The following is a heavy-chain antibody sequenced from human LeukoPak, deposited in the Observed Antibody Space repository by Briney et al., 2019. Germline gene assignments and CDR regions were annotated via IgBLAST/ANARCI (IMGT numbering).Heavy chain of an antibody. Sequence: PGGSLRLSCTASGFTFSNYWMTWVRQAPGKGMEWVANIKQDGREKYYVDSVTGRFTISRDNAKNLLSLQMSSLSPEDTAVYYCARKAGKMFDYWGQGTLVTASS. CDR2: IKQDGREK. CDR3: ARKAGKMFDY. D-gene: IGHD6-19*01. CDR1: GFTFSNYW. J-gene: IGHJ4*02. V-gene: IGHV3-7*01.